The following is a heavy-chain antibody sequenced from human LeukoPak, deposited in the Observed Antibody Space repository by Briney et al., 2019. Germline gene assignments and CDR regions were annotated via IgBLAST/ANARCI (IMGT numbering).Heavy chain of an antibody. CDR2: IYISGTT. Sequence: SETLSLTCTVPGGSISTYYWSWIRQPPGKGLEWIGYIYISGTTNYNPSLKSRVTMSVDTSKNQLSMKLSSVTAADTAVYYCARGSDFGDCWGQGTLVTVSS. D-gene: IGHD4-17*01. CDR3: ARGSDFGDC. CDR1: GGSISTYY. J-gene: IGHJ4*02. V-gene: IGHV4-59*01.